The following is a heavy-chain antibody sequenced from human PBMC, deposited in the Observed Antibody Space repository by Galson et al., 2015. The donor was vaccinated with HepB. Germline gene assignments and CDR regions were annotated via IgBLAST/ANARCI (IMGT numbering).Heavy chain of an antibody. Sequence: SVKVSCKASGYTFTSYAMHWVRQAHGQRLEWMGWINAGNGNTKYSQKFQGRVTITRDTSASTAYMELSSLRAEDTAVYYCARVRRAAPDSDYWGQGTLVTVSS. CDR3: ARVRRAAPDSDY. CDR1: GYTFTSYA. J-gene: IGHJ4*02. V-gene: IGHV1-3*01. CDR2: INAGNGNT. D-gene: IGHD1-14*01.